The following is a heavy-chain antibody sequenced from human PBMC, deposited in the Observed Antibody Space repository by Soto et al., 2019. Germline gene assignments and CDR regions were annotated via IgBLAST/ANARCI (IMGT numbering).Heavy chain of an antibody. J-gene: IGHJ6*02. D-gene: IGHD2-15*01. CDR2: INHSGST. CDR3: ARAFVVVVAATGGMDV. CDR1: GGSFSGYY. V-gene: IGHV4-34*01. Sequence: QVQLQQWGAGLLKPSETLSLTCAVYGGSFSGYYWSWIRQPPGKGLEWIGEINHSGSTNYNPSLKSRVTISVDTSKNQFSRKLSSVTAADTAVYYCARAFVVVVAATGGMDVWGQGTTVTVSS.